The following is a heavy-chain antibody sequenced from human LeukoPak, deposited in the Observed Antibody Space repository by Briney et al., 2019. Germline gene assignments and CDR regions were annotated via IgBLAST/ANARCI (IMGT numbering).Heavy chain of an antibody. V-gene: IGHV4-39*01. CDR3: ARLHDYGDYYFDY. Sequence: SETLSLTCTVSGGSISSSSYYWGWVRQPPGTGLEWIGSIYYSGSTYYNPSLKSRVTISVDTSKNQFSLKLRSVTAADTAVYYCARLHDYGDYYFDYWGQGTLVTVSS. J-gene: IGHJ4*02. CDR1: GGSISSSSYY. CDR2: IYYSGST. D-gene: IGHD4-17*01.